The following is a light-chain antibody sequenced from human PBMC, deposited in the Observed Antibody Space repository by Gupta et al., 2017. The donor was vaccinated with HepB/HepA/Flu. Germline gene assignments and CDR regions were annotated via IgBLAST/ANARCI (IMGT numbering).Light chain of an antibody. CDR2: DVY. J-gene: IGLJ2*01. CDR3: ASYTSSTTVI. CDR1: SSDIGAYNF. V-gene: IGLV2-14*03. Sequence: QSALTQPASVSGSPGPQITISCTGTSSDIGAYNFGSWYPQHPGKVPRLIIYDVYNRPSGVSNRFSASKSDSTASLTISVLQAEDEADYYCASYTSSTTVIFGGGTKLTVL.